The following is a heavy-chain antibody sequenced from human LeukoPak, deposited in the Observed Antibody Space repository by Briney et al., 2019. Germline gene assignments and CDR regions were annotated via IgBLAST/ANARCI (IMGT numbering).Heavy chain of an antibody. CDR1: GYTLTELS. CDR3: ATAPVGSYLYWYFDL. J-gene: IGHJ2*01. Sequence: ASVKVSCKVSGYTLTELSMHWVRQAPGKGLEWMGGFDPEDGETIYAQKFQGRVTMTEDTSTDTAYMELSSLRSEDTAVYYCATAPVGSYLYWYFDLWGRGTLVTVSS. V-gene: IGHV1-24*01. D-gene: IGHD1-26*01. CDR2: FDPEDGET.